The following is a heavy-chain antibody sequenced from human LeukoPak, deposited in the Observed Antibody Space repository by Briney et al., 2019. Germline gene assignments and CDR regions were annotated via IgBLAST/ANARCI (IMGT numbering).Heavy chain of an antibody. CDR1: RDCLSSNSAA. CDR3: ARLYGSGGQIDF. V-gene: IGHV6-1*01. D-gene: IGHD3-10*01. CDR2: TYYRSKWYT. J-gene: IGHJ4*02. Sequence: SQTLSLTCALSRDCLSSNSAAWTWTRQSPSRGLEWLGWTYYRSKWYTDYAVSVKSRITINPDTSKNQCSLQLNSVTPKDAAVYYCARLYGSGGQIDFWGQGTLVTVSS.